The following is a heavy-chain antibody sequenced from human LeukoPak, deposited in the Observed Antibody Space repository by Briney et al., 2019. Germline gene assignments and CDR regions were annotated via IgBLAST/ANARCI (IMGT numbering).Heavy chain of an antibody. V-gene: IGHV1-2*02. Sequence: GASVKVSCTASGYTFTGYYMHWVRPAPGQGLAWMGWINPNSGGTNYAQKFQGRVTMTRDTSISTAYMELSRLRSDDTAVYYCARDQSSTWPYDAFDIWGQGTMVTVSS. CDR3: ARDQSSTWPYDAFDI. D-gene: IGHD6-13*01. J-gene: IGHJ3*02. CDR1: GYTFTGYY. CDR2: INPNSGGT.